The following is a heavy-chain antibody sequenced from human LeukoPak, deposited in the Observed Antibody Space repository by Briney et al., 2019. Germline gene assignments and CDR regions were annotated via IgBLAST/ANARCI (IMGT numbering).Heavy chain of an antibody. J-gene: IGHJ4*02. D-gene: IGHD2-2*01. CDR1: GFTVSSNY. CDR3: ASAKSDCSSPSCPFDY. CDR2: IYSGGST. Sequence: GGSLRLSCAASGFTVSSNYMSWVRQAPGKGLEWVSVIYSGGSTYYAYSVKGRFTISRDNSKNTLYLQMNSLRAEDTAVYYCASAKSDCSSPSCPFDYWGQGTLVTVSS. V-gene: IGHV3-66*02.